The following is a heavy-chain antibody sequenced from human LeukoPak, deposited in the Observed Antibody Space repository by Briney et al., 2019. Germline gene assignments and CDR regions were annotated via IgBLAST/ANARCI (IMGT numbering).Heavy chain of an antibody. CDR3: ARVSVSGYGSYYFDY. J-gene: IGHJ4*02. CDR1: GGAISSGGYY. Sequence: PSETLSLTCTVSGGAISSGGYYWSWIRHHPGKGLEWIGYIYYSGSTYYNPSLKSRVTISVDTSKNQFSLKLSSVIAADTAVYYCARVSVSGYGSYYFDYWGQGTLVTVSS. D-gene: IGHD5-12*01. V-gene: IGHV4-31*02. CDR2: IYYSGST.